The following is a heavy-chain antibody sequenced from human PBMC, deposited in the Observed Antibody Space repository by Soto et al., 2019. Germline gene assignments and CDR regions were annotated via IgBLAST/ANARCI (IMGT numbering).Heavy chain of an antibody. J-gene: IGHJ4*02. CDR1: GFTFSSYA. D-gene: IGHD3-16*01. CDR3: AKDRWGPWAY. V-gene: IGHV3-23*01. Sequence: EVQLLESGGGLVQPGGSLRLSCAASGFTFSSYAMSWVRQAPGKGLEWVSAISGSGGSTYYADSVKGRFPISRDNSKTPLILKLTGLRPGDTAVYYCAKDRWGPWAYWGQGTLVTVSS. CDR2: ISGSGGST.